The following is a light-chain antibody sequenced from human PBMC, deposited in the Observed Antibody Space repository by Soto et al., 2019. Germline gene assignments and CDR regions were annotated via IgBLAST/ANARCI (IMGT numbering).Light chain of an antibody. CDR2: GAS. Sequence: IVLTQSPGTLSLSPGERTTLSCRASQSISSSYLAWYQQKPGQAPRLLIYGASSRATGIPDRFSGSGSGTDFTLTISRLEPEDFTVYYCQQYGISPFTFGPGTKVDV. CDR1: QSISSSY. J-gene: IGKJ3*01. V-gene: IGKV3-20*01. CDR3: QQYGISPFT.